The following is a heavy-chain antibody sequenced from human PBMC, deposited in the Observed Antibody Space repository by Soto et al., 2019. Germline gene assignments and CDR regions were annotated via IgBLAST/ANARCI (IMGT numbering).Heavy chain of an antibody. CDR3: AKTPEVATIPY. J-gene: IGHJ4*02. Sequence: GGSLRLSCAASGFTFSSYAMSWVRQAPGKGLEWVSAISGSSGSTYYADSVKGRSTISRDNSKNTLYLQMNSLRAEDTAVYYCAKTPEVATIPYWGQGTLVTVSS. V-gene: IGHV3-23*01. D-gene: IGHD5-12*01. CDR1: GFTFSSYA. CDR2: ISGSSGST.